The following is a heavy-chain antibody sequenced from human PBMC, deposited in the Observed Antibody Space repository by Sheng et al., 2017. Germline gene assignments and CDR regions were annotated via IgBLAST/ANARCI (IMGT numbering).Heavy chain of an antibody. D-gene: IGHD6-6*01. CDR3: ASGEGIAARSYYYYYMDV. J-gene: IGHJ6*03. CDR2: IIPIFGTA. Sequence: QVQLVQSGAEVKKPGSSVKVSCKASGGTFSSYAISWVRQAPGQGLEWMGGIIPIFGTANYAQKFQGRVTITTDESTSTAYMELSSLRSEDTAVYYCASGEGIAARSYYYYYMDVWGKGTTVTVSS. V-gene: IGHV1-69*05. CDR1: GGTFSSYA.